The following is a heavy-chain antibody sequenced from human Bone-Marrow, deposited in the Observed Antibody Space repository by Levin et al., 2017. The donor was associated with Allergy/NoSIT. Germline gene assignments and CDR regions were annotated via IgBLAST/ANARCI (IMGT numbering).Heavy chain of an antibody. CDR1: GFTFSSYG. CDR2: ILYDGNYK. J-gene: IGHJ4*02. CDR3: AKDSEDTSGLFYFDS. Sequence: PGGSLRLSCAASGFTFSSYGMHWVRQAPGKGLEWVALILYDGNYKYYADSVKGRFTISRDNSKNTLYLQMNSLTTEDTAVYYCAKDSEDTSGLFYFDSWGQGTLVTVSS. D-gene: IGHD6-19*01. V-gene: IGHV3-30*18.